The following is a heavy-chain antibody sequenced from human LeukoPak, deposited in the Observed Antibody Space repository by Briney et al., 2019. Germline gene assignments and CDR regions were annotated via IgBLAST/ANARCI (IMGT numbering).Heavy chain of an antibody. J-gene: IGHJ4*02. D-gene: IGHD5-12*01. CDR3: ARGKSGYDYGLDH. CDR1: GGTFSSHA. CDR2: LIPVFGTT. Sequence: ASVKVSCKASGGTFSSHAISWVRQAPGQGLEGVGGLIPVFGTTNYAEKFQGRVTITTDESTRTSYMELRSLKSDDTAVYYCARGKSGYDYGLDHWGQGILVIVSS. V-gene: IGHV1-69*05.